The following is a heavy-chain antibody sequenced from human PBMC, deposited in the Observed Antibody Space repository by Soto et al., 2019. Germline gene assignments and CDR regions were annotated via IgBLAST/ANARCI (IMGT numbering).Heavy chain of an antibody. V-gene: IGHV1-18*01. D-gene: IGHD3-22*01. CDR1: GYTFTSYG. CDR2: ISAYDGYT. Sequence: QVQLVQSGAEVKKPGASVKVSCKASGYTFTSYGINWVRQAPGQGLEWLGWISAYDGYTNYAQILQGRVSMTTDTSTKTAYMEVRSLRSDDTAMYYCASGGFYDSSGARNYYYYGMNVWGQGTTVTVSS. J-gene: IGHJ6*02. CDR3: ASGGFYDSSGARNYYYYGMNV.